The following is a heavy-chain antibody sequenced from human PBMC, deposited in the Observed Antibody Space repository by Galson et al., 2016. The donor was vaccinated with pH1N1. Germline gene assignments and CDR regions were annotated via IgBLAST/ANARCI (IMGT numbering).Heavy chain of an antibody. D-gene: IGHD3-10*01. CDR1: GDSVSSHTSA. J-gene: IGHJ4*02. Sequence: CAISGDSVSSHTSAWTWLRQSPSRGLEWLGRTYYRARWYNNYGVSVARRISITPDTAKNQFSLQLKSVNPEDTAVYFCARWDHSASYIDVWGQGTLVTVSS. CDR2: TYYRARWYN. V-gene: IGHV6-1*01. CDR3: ARWDHSASYIDV.